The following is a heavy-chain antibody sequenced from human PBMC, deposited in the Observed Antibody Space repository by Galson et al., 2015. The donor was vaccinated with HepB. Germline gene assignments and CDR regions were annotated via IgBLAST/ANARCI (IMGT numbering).Heavy chain of an antibody. CDR3: ARGFKEDCSSTSCRDDLGGFDY. Sequence: SVKVSCKASGGTFSSYAISWVRQAPGQGLEWMGGIIPIFGTANYAQKFQGRVTITADESTSTAYMELSSLRSEDTAVYYCARGFKEDCSSTSCRDDLGGFDYWGQGTLVTVSS. CDR2: IIPIFGTA. J-gene: IGHJ4*02. D-gene: IGHD2-2*01. V-gene: IGHV1-69*13. CDR1: GGTFSSYA.